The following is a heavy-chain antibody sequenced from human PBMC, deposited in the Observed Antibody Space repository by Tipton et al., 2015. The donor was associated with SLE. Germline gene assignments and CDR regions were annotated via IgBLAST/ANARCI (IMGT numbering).Heavy chain of an antibody. CDR1: GGSISSYY. D-gene: IGHD7-27*01. V-gene: IGHV4-59*08. CDR2: IYYSGST. CDR3: ARANWGNFDY. J-gene: IGHJ4*02. Sequence: LRLSCTVSGGSISSYYWSWIRQPPGKGLEWIGYIYYSGSTNYNPSLKSRVTISVDTSKNQFSLKLSSVTAADTAVYYCARANWGNFDYWGQGTLVTVSS.